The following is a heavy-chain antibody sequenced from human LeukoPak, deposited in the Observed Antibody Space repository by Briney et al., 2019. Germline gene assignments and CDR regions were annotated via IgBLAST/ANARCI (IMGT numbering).Heavy chain of an antibody. CDR1: GYTLTELS. J-gene: IGHJ4*02. CDR2: FDPEDGET. D-gene: IGHD6-19*01. Sequence: GASVKVSCKVSGYTLTELSMHWVRQAPGKGLEWMGGFDPEDGETIYAQKFQGRVTMTTDTSTSTAYMELRSLRSDDTAVYYCARVSYSSGWYRSYYFDYWGQGTLVTVSS. CDR3: ARVSYSSGWYRSYYFDY. V-gene: IGHV1-24*01.